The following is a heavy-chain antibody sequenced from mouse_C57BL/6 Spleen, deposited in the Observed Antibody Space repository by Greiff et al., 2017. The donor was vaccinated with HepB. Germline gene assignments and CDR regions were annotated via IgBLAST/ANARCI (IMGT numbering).Heavy chain of an antibody. CDR1: GYAFTNYL. Sequence: QVHVKQSGAELVRPGTSVKVSCKASGYAFTNYLIEWVKQRPGQGLEWIGVINPGSGGTNYNEKFKGKATLTADKSSSTAYMQLSSLTSEDSAVYFCARSLYYDYDGSYYAMDYWGQGTSVTVSS. V-gene: IGHV1-54*01. CDR3: ARSLYYDYDGSYYAMDY. J-gene: IGHJ4*01. D-gene: IGHD2-4*01. CDR2: INPGSGGT.